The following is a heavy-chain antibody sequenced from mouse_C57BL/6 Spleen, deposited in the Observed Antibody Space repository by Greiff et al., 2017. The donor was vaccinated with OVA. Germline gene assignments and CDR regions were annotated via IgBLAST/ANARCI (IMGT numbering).Heavy chain of an antibody. V-gene: IGHV1-82*01. CDR2: IYPGDGDT. CDR3: AREPTTVVATEAMDY. CDR1: GYAFSSYW. Sequence: VHLVESGPELVKPGASVKISCKASGYAFSSYWMNWVKQRPGKGLEWIGRIYPGDGDTNYNGKFKGKATLTADKSSSTAYMQLISLTSEDSAVYFCAREPTTVVATEAMDYWGQGTSVTVSS. D-gene: IGHD1-1*01. J-gene: IGHJ4*01.